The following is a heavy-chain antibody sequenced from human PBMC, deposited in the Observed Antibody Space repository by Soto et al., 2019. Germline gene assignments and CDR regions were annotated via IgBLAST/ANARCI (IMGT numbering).Heavy chain of an antibody. V-gene: IGHV1-46*01. D-gene: IGHD2-2*01. J-gene: IGHJ4*02. CDR2: INPSGGST. CDR1: GYTFARYY. CDR3: ARDFVEVPSALYYFDY. Sequence: ASVKVSCKTSGYTFARYYMHWVRQSPGQGLEWMGIINPSGGSTSYAQKFQGRLTMTKDTSTSTVYMELSSLTSEDTAMYYCARDFVEVPSALYYFDYWGQGSLVTVSS.